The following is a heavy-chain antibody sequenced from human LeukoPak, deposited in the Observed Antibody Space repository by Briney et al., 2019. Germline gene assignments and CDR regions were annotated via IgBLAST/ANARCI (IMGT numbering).Heavy chain of an antibody. CDR1: GFTFSSYS. J-gene: IGHJ4*02. Sequence: GGSLRLSCAASGFTFSSYSMNWVRQAPGKGLEWVSSISSSSSYIYYADSVKGRFTISRDNAKNSLYLQMNSLRAEDTAVYHCAKDSRNFPFDFWGQGTLVTVSS. CDR3: AKDSRNFPFDF. D-gene: IGHD1-14*01. CDR2: ISSSSSYI. V-gene: IGHV3-21*01.